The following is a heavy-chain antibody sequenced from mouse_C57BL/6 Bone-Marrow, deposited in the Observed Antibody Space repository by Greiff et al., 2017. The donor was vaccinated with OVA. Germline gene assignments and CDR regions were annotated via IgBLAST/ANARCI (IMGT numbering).Heavy chain of an antibody. Sequence: VQLVESGAELVKPGASVKISCTASGYTFTNYSINWVKQTPGQGLEWIGKISPGSGSTYYNEKFKGKATLTADKSSSTAYMQLSSLTSEDSAVYYCTSGYGYGWLDYGGQGTRVTVTA. J-gene: IGHJ3*01. CDR3: TSGYGYGWLDY. D-gene: IGHD2-2*01. V-gene: IGHV1-77*01. CDR2: ISPGSGST. CDR1: GYTFTNYS.